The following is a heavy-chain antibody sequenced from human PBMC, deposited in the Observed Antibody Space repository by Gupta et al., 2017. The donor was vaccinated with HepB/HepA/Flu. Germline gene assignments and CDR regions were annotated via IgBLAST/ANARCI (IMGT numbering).Heavy chain of an antibody. CDR3: AREPDYKGMDV. CDR1: GDSVSSNNAA. J-gene: IGHJ6*01. Sequence: QVQLQQSGPGLVKSSQTLSLTCAISGDSVSSNNAAWNWIRQSPSRGLEWLGRTYFRSKWYNEYAVSVRGRLIINPDTSNNQFSLQLKSVTPEDTAVYFCAREPDYKGMDVWAKGPRSPSPQ. V-gene: IGHV6-1*01. D-gene: IGHD4/OR15-4a*01. CDR2: TYFRSKWYN.